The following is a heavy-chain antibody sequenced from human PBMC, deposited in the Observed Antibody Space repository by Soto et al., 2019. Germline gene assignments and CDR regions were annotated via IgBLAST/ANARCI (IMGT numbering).Heavy chain of an antibody. Sequence: SVKVSCKASGGTFSSYAISWLRQSPGQGLEWMGGIIPIFGTANYAQKFQGRVTITADKSTSTAYMELSSLRSEDTAVYYCAIARRDGYNSAYFDYWGQGTLVTVSS. V-gene: IGHV1-69*06. D-gene: IGHD5-12*01. J-gene: IGHJ4*02. CDR1: GGTFSSYA. CDR3: AIARRDGYNSAYFDY. CDR2: IIPIFGTA.